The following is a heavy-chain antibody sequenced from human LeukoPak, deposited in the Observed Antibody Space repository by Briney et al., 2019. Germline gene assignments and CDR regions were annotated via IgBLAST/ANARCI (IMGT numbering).Heavy chain of an antibody. V-gene: IGHV3-23*01. CDR2: ISGSGGST. Sequence: PGGSLRLSCAASGFTFSSYAISWVRQAPGKGLEWVSAISGSGGSTYYADSVKGRFTISRDNSKNTLYLQMNSLRAEDTAVYYCAKSQDEYCSSTSCYAGNFDYWGQGALVTVSS. CDR1: GFTFSSYA. J-gene: IGHJ4*02. CDR3: AKSQDEYCSSTSCYAGNFDY. D-gene: IGHD2-2*01.